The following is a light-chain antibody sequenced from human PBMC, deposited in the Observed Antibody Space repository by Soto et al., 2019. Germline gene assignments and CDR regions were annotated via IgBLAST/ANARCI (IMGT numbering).Light chain of an antibody. CDR1: SSYVGGYNY. Sequence: QSALTQPRSVSGSPGQSVTISCTGTSSYVGGYNYVSWYQQHPGKVPKLMIYDVTKRPSGVPDRFSGSKSGNTASLTISGLQAEDEADYYCCSYAGSYTFVLFGGGTKLTVL. J-gene: IGLJ2*01. CDR2: DVT. V-gene: IGLV2-11*01. CDR3: CSYAGSYTFVL.